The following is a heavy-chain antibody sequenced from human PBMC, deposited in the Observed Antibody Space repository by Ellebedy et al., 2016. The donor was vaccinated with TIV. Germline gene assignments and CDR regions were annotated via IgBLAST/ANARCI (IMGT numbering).Heavy chain of an antibody. V-gene: IGHV4-34*01. CDR1: GGSFSGHN. J-gene: IGHJ5*02. CDR3: AKENNIVVSARFDP. D-gene: IGHD2/OR15-2a*01. CDR2: INHSGGS. Sequence: SETLSLXXAVYGGSFSGHNWSWIRQPPGKRLEWIGEINHSGGSNYNPSLKSRVTISVDTSKNQFSLNLRSVTAADTAVYYCAKENNIVVSARFDPWGQGILVTVSS.